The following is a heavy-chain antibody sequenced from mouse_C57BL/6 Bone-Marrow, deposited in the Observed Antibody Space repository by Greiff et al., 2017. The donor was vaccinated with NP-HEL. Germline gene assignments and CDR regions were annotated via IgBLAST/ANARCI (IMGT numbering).Heavy chain of an antibody. J-gene: IGHJ1*03. CDR3: ARSSVTAPYWYFDV. CDR2: IRNKANGYTT. Sequence: VQLVESGGGLVQPGGSLSLSCAASGFTFTDYYMSWVRQPPGKALEWLGFIRNKANGYTTEYSAFVKGRFTIPRDNSQSILYLQMNALRAEDSATYYCARSSVTAPYWYFDVWGTGTTVTVSS. CDR1: GFTFTDYY. D-gene: IGHD2-2*01. V-gene: IGHV7-3*01.